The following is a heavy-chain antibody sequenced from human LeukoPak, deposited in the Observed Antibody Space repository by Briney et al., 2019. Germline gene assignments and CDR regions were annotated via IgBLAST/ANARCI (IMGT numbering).Heavy chain of an antibody. D-gene: IGHD1-26*01. CDR1: GFTFSTYG. CDR3: ARWTSIVGALDY. V-gene: IGHV3-33*01. CDR2: IWYNGNNK. J-gene: IGHJ4*02. Sequence: GGSLRLSCAASGFTFSTYGMHWVRQAPGKGLEWVSDIWYNGNNKYYADSVKGRFTISRDNAKNSLYLQMNSLRAEDTAVYYCARWTSIVGALDYWGQGTLVTVSS.